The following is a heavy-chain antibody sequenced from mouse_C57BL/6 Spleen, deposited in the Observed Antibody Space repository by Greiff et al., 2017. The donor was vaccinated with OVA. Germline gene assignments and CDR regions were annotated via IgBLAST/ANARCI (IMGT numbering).Heavy chain of an antibody. CDR3: ARLRYYDAVEPFAS. V-gene: IGHV1-59*01. CDR2: IDPSGSYT. J-gene: IGHJ3*01. Sequence: QVQLKQPGAELVRPGTSVKLSCKASGYTFPSYWMHWVKQRPGQGLEWIGVIDPSGSYTNYNEKFKGKATLTVEPSSSTAYMQLSSLTSEDSAVYYCARLRYYDAVEPFASWGQGTLVTVSA. CDR1: GYTFPSYW. D-gene: IGHD2-4*01.